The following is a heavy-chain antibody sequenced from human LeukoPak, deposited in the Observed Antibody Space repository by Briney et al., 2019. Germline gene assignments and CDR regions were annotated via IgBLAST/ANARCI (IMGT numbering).Heavy chain of an antibody. J-gene: IGHJ4*02. CDR3: ARGPSGSYYFDY. D-gene: IGHD1-26*01. CDR1: GFTFSTYA. V-gene: IGHV3-21*01. Sequence: GGSLRLSCAASGFTFSTYAVTWVRQAPGKGLEWVSSISSSSSYIYYADSVKGRFTISRDNAKNSLYLQMNSLRAEDTAVYYCARGPSGSYYFDYWGQGTLVTVSS. CDR2: ISSSSSYI.